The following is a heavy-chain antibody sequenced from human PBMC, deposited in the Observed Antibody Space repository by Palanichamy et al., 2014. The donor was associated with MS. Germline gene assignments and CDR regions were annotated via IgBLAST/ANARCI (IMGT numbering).Heavy chain of an antibody. Sequence: EIQLVESGGGLVQPGGPLRLSCAASGFTFSSSWMSWVRQAPGKGLEWVANINQGANKTYYADSVKGRFTISRDNAKNSMSLQMNSLRAEDTAVYYCVRIYCTSTDCYLDYWGQGTLVTVSS. J-gene: IGHJ4*02. D-gene: IGHD2-2*01. CDR3: VRIYCTSTDCYLDY. CDR2: INQGANKT. CDR1: GFTFSSSW. V-gene: IGHV3-7*01.